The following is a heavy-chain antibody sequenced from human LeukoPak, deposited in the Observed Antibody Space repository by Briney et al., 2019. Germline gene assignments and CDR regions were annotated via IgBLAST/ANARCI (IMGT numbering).Heavy chain of an antibody. CDR2: IIPIFGTA. V-gene: IGHV1-69*05. CDR1: GGTFSRYA. J-gene: IGHJ3*02. CDR3: ARGGVPAGDAFDI. D-gene: IGHD2-2*01. Sequence: SVKVSCKASGGTFSRYAISWVRQAPGQGLEWMGGIIPIFGTANYAQKFQGRVTITTDESTSTAYIELSSLRSEDTAVYYCARGGVPAGDAFDIWGQGTMVTVSS.